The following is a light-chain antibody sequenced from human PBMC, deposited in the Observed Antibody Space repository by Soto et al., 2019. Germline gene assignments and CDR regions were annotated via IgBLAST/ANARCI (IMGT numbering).Light chain of an antibody. Sequence: ENVLTQSPGTLSLSPGERATLSCRASQSVSGSHLAWYQQKPGQASRLLIYDASNRATGIPDRFSGSGSGTDFTLTISRLEPEDFAVYFCLQYVASPWTFGQGARVEIK. CDR3: LQYVASPWT. CDR1: QSVSGSH. J-gene: IGKJ1*01. CDR2: DAS. V-gene: IGKV3-20*01.